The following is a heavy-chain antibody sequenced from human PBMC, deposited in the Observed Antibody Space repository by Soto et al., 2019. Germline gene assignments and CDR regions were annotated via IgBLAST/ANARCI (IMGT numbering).Heavy chain of an antibody. CDR1: GINFSDHF. V-gene: IGHV3-11*01. CDR2: ISGSGTTI. CDR3: ARDGRYKTPYDGFDT. Sequence: QAQVVESGGGLVKPGGSLRLSSATSGINFSDHFMAWIRLSPGKGLEWIAYISGSGTTIYYADSVRGGFTISRDNANDSLYLQMNSLRAEDTAVYYCARDGRYKTPYDGFDTWGQGTMVTVSS. D-gene: IGHD1-26*01. J-gene: IGHJ3*02.